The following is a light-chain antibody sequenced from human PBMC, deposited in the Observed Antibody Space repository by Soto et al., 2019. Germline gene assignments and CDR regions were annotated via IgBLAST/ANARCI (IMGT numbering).Light chain of an antibody. V-gene: IGLV1-40*01. CDR3: QSYDTRLSGSNG. CDR2: GDS. J-gene: IGLJ1*01. CDR1: SSNIGAGYD. Sequence: QSVLTQPPSVSGAPGQRVTISCTGSSSNIGAGYDVHWYQQLPGTAPKLLISGDSNRPSGVPDRFSGSKSGTSASLAITGLQAEDEADYYCQSYDTRLSGSNGFGSGTKLTGL.